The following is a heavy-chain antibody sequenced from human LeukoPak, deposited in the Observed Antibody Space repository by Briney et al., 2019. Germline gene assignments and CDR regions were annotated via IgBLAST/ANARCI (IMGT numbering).Heavy chain of an antibody. Sequence: GGSLRLSCAASGFTFSSYAMHWVRQAPGKGLEYVSVISSNGNSTFYANSVKGRFTISRDNSKNTLYLQMGSLRAEDMAVYYCARSGSRIAAAGKNYFDYWSQGTLVTVSS. V-gene: IGHV3-64*01. J-gene: IGHJ4*02. D-gene: IGHD6-13*01. CDR3: ARSGSRIAAAGKNYFDY. CDR2: ISSNGNST. CDR1: GFTFSSYA.